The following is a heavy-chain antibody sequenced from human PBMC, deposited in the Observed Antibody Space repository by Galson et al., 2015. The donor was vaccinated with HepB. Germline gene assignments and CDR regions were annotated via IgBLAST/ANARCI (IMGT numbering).Heavy chain of an antibody. Sequence: SLRLSCAASGFTFSSYSMNWVRQAPGKGLEWVSYISSSSSTIYYADSVKGRFTISRDNAKNSLYLQMNSLRAEDTAVYYCAREKRWQQSSGAPDYWGQGTLVTVSS. CDR3: AREKRWQQSSGAPDY. CDR2: ISSSSSTI. CDR1: GFTFSSYS. V-gene: IGHV3-48*01. D-gene: IGHD5-24*01. J-gene: IGHJ4*02.